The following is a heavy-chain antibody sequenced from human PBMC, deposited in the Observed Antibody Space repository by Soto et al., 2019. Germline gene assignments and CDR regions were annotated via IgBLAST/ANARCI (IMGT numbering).Heavy chain of an antibody. V-gene: IGHV3-48*01. Sequence: GGSLRLSCAASGFTFSSYSMNWVRQAPGKGLEWVSYISSSSSTIYYADSVKGRFTISRDNAKNSLYLQMNSLRAEDTAVYYCARKLLYSSGWYFDYWGQGTLVTVSS. J-gene: IGHJ4*02. CDR3: ARKLLYSSGWYFDY. D-gene: IGHD6-19*01. CDR2: ISSSSSTI. CDR1: GFTFSSYS.